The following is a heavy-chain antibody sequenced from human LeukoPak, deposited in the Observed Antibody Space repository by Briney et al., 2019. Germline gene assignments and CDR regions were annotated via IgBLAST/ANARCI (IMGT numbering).Heavy chain of an antibody. CDR1: GFTFSDYY. Sequence: GGSLRLSCAASGFTFSDYYMSWIRQAPGKGLEWVSYITSGGTNMYYADSVKGRFAISRDNAENLLFLQMNSLRAEDTAVYYCARRVSVGEPYDYWCQGTLVTVSS. J-gene: IGHJ4*02. V-gene: IGHV3-11*01. CDR2: ITSGGTNM. D-gene: IGHD3-16*01. CDR3: ARRVSVGEPYDY.